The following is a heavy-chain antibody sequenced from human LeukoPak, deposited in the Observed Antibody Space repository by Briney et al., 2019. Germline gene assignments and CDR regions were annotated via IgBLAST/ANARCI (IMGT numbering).Heavy chain of an antibody. CDR1: GYTFTSYD. D-gene: IGHD2-15*01. Sequence: ASVKVSCKASGYTFTSYDINWVRQATGQGLEWMGWMNPNSGNTGYAQKFQGRVTITRNTSISTAYMELSSLRSEDTAVYYCARPGYCSGGSCQNWFDPWGQGTLVTVSS. J-gene: IGHJ5*02. CDR3: ARPGYCSGGSCQNWFDP. CDR2: MNPNSGNT. V-gene: IGHV1-8*03.